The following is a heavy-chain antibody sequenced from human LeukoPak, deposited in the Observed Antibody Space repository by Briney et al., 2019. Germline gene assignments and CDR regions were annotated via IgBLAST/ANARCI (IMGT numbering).Heavy chain of an antibody. CDR3: ARSPVGVRKKHDF. J-gene: IGHJ4*02. V-gene: IGHV1-8*01. Sequence: ASVKVSCKASGYTFTSYDINWVRQATGEGLGWRGWMNPTSGHTGYAQNFQGRVTMTRDTSISTAYMELNSLTSEDTAVYYCARSPVGVRKKHDFWGQGTLVIVSS. CDR1: GYTFTSYD. D-gene: IGHD3-10*01. CDR2: MNPTSGHT.